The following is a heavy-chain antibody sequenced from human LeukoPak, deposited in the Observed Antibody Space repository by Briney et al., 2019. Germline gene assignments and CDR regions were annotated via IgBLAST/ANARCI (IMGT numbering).Heavy chain of an antibody. D-gene: IGHD2-2*01. J-gene: IGHJ6*03. V-gene: IGHV3-33*01. Sequence: GGSLRLSCAASGFTFRTYGFHWVRQASGKGLEWVSVIWYDGRSEYNADSVKGRFTISRDNSENTLYLQMNSLRAEDTAVYYCARGVPAAYRLGNYYYMDVWGKGTTVSVSS. CDR2: IWYDGRSE. CDR3: ARGVPAAYRLGNYYYMDV. CDR1: GFTFRTYG.